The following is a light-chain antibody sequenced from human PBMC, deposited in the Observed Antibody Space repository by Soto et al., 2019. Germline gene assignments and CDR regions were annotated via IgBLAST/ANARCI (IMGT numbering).Light chain of an antibody. V-gene: IGKV1-9*01. CDR1: QGISSY. CDR3: QHRKSYSTDT. CDR2: AAS. Sequence: DIQLTQSPSFLSSSVGDRVTITCRASQGISSYLAWYQQKPGKAPNLLIFAASTLQNGVPSRFSGSRSRTELTLLISSMQPEDFATFYCQHRKSYSTDTFGPGTTVDIK. J-gene: IGKJ3*01.